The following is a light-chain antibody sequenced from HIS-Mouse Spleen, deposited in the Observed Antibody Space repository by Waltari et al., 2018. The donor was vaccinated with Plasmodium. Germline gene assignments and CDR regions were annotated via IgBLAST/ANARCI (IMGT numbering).Light chain of an antibody. CDR2: DVS. Sequence: QSALTQPRSVPGSPGQSVTISCTGTSSDVGGYHYVSWYQQHPGKAPKLMIYDVSKRPSGVPDRFSGSKSGNTASLTISGLQAEDEADYYCCSYAGSYTLVFGGGTKLTVL. CDR1: SSDVGGYHY. J-gene: IGLJ2*01. V-gene: IGLV2-11*01. CDR3: CSYAGSYTLV.